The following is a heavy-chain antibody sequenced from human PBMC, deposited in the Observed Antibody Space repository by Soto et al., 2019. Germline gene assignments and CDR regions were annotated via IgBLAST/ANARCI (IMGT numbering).Heavy chain of an antibody. V-gene: IGHV3-11*01. D-gene: IGHD5-18*01. CDR1: GFTVSSNY. Sequence: GGSLRLSCAPSGFTVSSNYMSWVRQAPGKGLEWVSYISSSGSTIYYADSVKGRFTISRDNAKNSLYLQMNSLRAEDTAVYYCARGPDVRGYSYHCDYWGQGTPVTVSS. CDR2: ISSSGSTI. CDR3: ARGPDVRGYSYHCDY. J-gene: IGHJ4*02.